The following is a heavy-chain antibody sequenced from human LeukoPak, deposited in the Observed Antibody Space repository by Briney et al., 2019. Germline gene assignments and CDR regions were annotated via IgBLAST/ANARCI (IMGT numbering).Heavy chain of an antibody. CDR3: ASGLAAAGPYFDY. V-gene: IGHV1-69*04. CDR2: IIPILGIA. D-gene: IGHD6-13*01. J-gene: IGHJ4*02. CDR1: GGTFSSYA. Sequence: ASVRVSCKASGGTFSSYAISWVRQAPGQGLEWMGRIIPILGIANYAQKFQGRVTITADKSTSTAYMELSSLRSEDTAVYYCASGLAAAGPYFDYWGQGTLVTVSS.